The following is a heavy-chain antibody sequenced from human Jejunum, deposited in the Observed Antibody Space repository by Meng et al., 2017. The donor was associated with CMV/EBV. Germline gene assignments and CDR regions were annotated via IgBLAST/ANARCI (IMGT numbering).Heavy chain of an antibody. V-gene: IGHV1-2*02. Sequence: VQLVQSGAEVKKPGASVKVPCKASGYTFTGYYIHWVRQAPGQGLEWMGWIYPNDGDTKYAQRFQGRVTMTRDTSTSMAYMDLSSLRSDDTAVYYCARGPYCSSINCYGADWGQGTLVTVSS. CDR1: GYTFTGYY. CDR2: IYPNDGDT. J-gene: IGHJ4*02. CDR3: ARGPYCSSINCYGAD. D-gene: IGHD2-2*01.